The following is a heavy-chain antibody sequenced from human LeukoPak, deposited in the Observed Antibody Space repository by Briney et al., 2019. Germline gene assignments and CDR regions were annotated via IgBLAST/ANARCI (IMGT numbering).Heavy chain of an antibody. J-gene: IGHJ3*02. D-gene: IGHD2/OR15-2a*01. V-gene: IGHV3-30-3*01. CDR3: AREGLSYAFDI. CDR2: ISYDGSNK. Sequence: AGRSLRLSCAASGFTFRSYAMHWVRQAPGKGLEWVAVISYDGSNKYFADSVKGRFTISRDNSKNTLYLQMNSLRAEDTAVYYCAREGLSYAFDIWGQGTMVTVSP. CDR1: GFTFRSYA.